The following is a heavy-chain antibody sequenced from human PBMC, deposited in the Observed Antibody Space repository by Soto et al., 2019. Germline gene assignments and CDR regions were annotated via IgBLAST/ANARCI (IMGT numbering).Heavy chain of an antibody. Sequence: ASVKVSCKASGFSFTGCYIHWLRQAPGQGLEWMGWINAHSGGTEYAQKFQGRVTITADESTSTAYMELSSLRSEDKAVYYCAGLQSNFDYWGQGTLVTVSS. J-gene: IGHJ4*02. CDR3: AGLQSNFDY. CDR2: INAHSGGT. V-gene: IGHV1-2*02. D-gene: IGHD4-4*01. CDR1: GFSFTGCY.